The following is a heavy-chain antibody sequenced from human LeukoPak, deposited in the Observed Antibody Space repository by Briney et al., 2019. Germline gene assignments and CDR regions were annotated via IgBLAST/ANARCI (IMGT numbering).Heavy chain of an antibody. CDR1: GFSFSSYT. J-gene: IGHJ4*02. V-gene: IGHV3-21*06. D-gene: IGHD3-16*01. Sequence: GGSLRLSCAASGFSFSSYTMNWVRQAPGKGLEWVSSISSSGSDKYYADSVKGRFTISRDNAKNSLYLQMNSLRVEDTAVYCCAAQGGFDYWGQGTLVTVSS. CDR2: ISSSGSDK. CDR3: AAQGGFDY.